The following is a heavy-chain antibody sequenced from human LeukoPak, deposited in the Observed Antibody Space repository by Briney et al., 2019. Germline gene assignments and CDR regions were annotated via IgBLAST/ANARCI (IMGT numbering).Heavy chain of an antibody. D-gene: IGHD3-22*01. CDR2: TSGSGGST. J-gene: IGHJ4*02. CDR3: AKLIVSGYPLGIDY. Sequence: GGSLRLSCAASGFTFSSYAMSWVRQAPGRGLEWVSATSGSGGSTYYADSVKGRFTISRDNSKNTLYLQMNSLRAEDTAVYYCAKLIVSGYPLGIDYWGQGTLVTVSS. CDR1: GFTFSSYA. V-gene: IGHV3-23*01.